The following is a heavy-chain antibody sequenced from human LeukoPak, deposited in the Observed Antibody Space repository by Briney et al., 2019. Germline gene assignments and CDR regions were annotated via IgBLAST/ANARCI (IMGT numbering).Heavy chain of an antibody. Sequence: GGSLRLSCAASGFTVSSNYMSWVRQAPGKGLEWVSVIYSGGSTYYADSVKGRFTISRDNSKNTLYLQMNSLRAEDTAVYYCARSPAYCGGDCHLDYWGQGTLVAVSS. CDR1: GFTVSSNY. CDR2: IYSGGST. V-gene: IGHV3-53*01. J-gene: IGHJ4*02. D-gene: IGHD2-21*02. CDR3: ARSPAYCGGDCHLDY.